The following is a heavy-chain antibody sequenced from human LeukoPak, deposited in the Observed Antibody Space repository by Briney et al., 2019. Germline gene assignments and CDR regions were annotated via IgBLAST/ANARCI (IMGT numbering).Heavy chain of an antibody. D-gene: IGHD6-6*01. Sequence: GGSLRLSCAASGFTFSRYTMSWVRQAPGKGLEWVLGISDSGGSTDYADSVKGRFTISRDNSKNTLYLQMNSLRAEDTAVYYCARGSGGQQLIRGCYYMDVWGKGTTVTVSS. CDR3: ARGSGGQQLIRGCYYMDV. V-gene: IGHV3-23*01. CDR2: ISDSGGST. J-gene: IGHJ6*03. CDR1: GFTFSRYT.